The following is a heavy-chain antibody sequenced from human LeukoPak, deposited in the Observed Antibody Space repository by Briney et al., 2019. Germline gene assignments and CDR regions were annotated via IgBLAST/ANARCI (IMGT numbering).Heavy chain of an antibody. CDR3: ARGLVGLTPHAGVFQI. J-gene: IGHJ3*02. CDR1: GGSFSSSY. V-gene: IGHV4-59*01. Sequence: SETLSLTCIVSGGSFSSSYWSWIRQPPGRGLEWIAYIYSNGNTNSNPSLKSRVTIAVDTSQSQFSLKLSSVTAADTAVYYCARGLVGLTPHAGVFQIWGQGTKVTVSS. D-gene: IGHD1-26*01. CDR2: IYSNGNT.